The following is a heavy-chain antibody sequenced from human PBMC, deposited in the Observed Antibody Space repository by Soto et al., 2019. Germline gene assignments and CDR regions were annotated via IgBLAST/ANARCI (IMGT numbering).Heavy chain of an antibody. CDR2: ISGSGGTT. CDR3: AKDISLASTATLDY. V-gene: IGHV3-23*01. J-gene: IGHJ4*02. Sequence: GGSLRLSCAASGFTFSNYAMSWVRQAPGKGLEWASLISGSGGTTYYADSVKGRFTISRDNSKNTLYLQMNNLRAEDTAIYYCAKDISLASTATLDYWGQGSLVTVSS. D-gene: IGHD6-13*01. CDR1: GFTFSNYA.